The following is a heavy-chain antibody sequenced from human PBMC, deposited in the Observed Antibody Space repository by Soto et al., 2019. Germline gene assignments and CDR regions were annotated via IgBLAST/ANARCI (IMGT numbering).Heavy chain of an antibody. CDR1: GYSFTTYG. CDR2: ISTYNGDT. V-gene: IGHV1-18*01. CDR3: AREGSRPYYYYGMDV. Sequence: QVQLVQSGAEVKKPGASVKVSCKASGYSFTTYGISWVRQAPGQGLEWMGWISTYNGDTDYAQSLQGRVIMTTDTSTTTAYMELRSLRSDDTAVYYCAREGSRPYYYYGMDVWGQGTTVTVS. J-gene: IGHJ6*02. D-gene: IGHD2-15*01.